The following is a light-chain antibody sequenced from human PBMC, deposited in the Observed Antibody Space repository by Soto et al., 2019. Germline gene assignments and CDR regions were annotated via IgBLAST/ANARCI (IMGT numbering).Light chain of an antibody. CDR3: QQCNSFWT. V-gene: IGKV1-5*03. CDR1: QSVSSW. J-gene: IGKJ1*01. Sequence: DIQMTQSPSTLSASVGDRVTITCRASQSVSSWVAWYHLKPGKAPKLLIYKASTLETGVPSRFSGSGSRTEFTLTISSLQPDDFATYYCQQCNSFWTFGQGTKVDIK. CDR2: KAS.